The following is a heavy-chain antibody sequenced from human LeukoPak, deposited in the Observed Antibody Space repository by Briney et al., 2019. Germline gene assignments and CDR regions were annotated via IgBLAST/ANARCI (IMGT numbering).Heavy chain of an antibody. CDR1: GGSISSSSYY. Sequence: SETLSLTCTISGGSISSSSYYWDWIRQYPGKGLEWLGTIYYSGSTYYNASLKSRLFISADTSNNQFSLRLSFVTAADTAVYYCARRRYYDATGYLDWGQGTPITVSS. CDR3: ARRRYYDATGYLD. D-gene: IGHD3-22*01. CDR2: IYYSGST. V-gene: IGHV4-39*01. J-gene: IGHJ1*01.